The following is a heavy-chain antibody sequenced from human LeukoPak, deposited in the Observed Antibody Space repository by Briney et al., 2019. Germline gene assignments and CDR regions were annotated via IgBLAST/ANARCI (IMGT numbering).Heavy chain of an antibody. CDR2: MNPNSGNT. V-gene: IGHV1-8*01. Sequence: ASVKDSCKASGYTFTSYDINWVRQATGQGLEWMGWMNPNSGNTGYAQKFQGRVTMTRNTSISTAYMELSSLRSEDTAVYYCARRIFGVVIMGYWGQGTLVTVSS. CDR1: GYTFTSYD. CDR3: ARRIFGVVIMGY. J-gene: IGHJ4*02. D-gene: IGHD3-3*01.